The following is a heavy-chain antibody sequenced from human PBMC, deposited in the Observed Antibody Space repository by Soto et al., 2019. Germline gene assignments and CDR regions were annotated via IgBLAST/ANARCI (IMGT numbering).Heavy chain of an antibody. V-gene: IGHV1-69*12. CDR2: IIPIFGTA. Sequence: QVQLVQSGAEVKKPGSSVKVSCKASGGTFSSYAISWVRQAPGQGLEWMGGIIPIFGTANYAQKFQGRVTITADESPSTGCMELGSLRSEDTAVYYCASAASGSYIALPPEFDSWGQGTLVTVSS. CDR3: ASAASGSYIALPPEFDS. J-gene: IGHJ4*02. D-gene: IGHD1-26*01. CDR1: GGTFSSYA.